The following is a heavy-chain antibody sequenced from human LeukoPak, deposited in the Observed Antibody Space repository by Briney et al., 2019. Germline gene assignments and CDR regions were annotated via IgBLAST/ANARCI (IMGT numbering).Heavy chain of an antibody. Sequence: PSETLSLTCAVYGGSLSGYYWSWLRQPPGKGLEWLGSIYYSGSTYYNPSLKSRVTISVDTSKNQFSLKLSSVTAADTAVYYCASEPDIAVAGTEDSYSYYMDVWGKGTTVTISS. V-gene: IGHV4-34*01. CDR2: IYYSGST. CDR3: ASEPDIAVAGTEDSYSYYMDV. J-gene: IGHJ6*03. CDR1: GGSLSGYY. D-gene: IGHD6-19*01.